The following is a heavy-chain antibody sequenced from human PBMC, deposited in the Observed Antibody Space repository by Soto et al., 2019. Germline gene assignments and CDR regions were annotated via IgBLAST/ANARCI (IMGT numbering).Heavy chain of an antibody. Sequence: SETLSLTCSVSGGSIRRYYCSWVRQPPGKGLEWIGHMHYSGNTRYNPSLKSRATVSLDTSKNQFSLKLSSVTAADTAVYYCATSTGWPGFDFWGQGTMVTVSS. CDR2: MHYSGNT. CDR1: GGSIRRYY. D-gene: IGHD2-8*02. V-gene: IGHV4-59*08. J-gene: IGHJ4*02. CDR3: ATSTGWPGFDF.